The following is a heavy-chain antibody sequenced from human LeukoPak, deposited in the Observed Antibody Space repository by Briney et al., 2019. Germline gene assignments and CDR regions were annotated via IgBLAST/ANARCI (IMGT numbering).Heavy chain of an antibody. J-gene: IGHJ3*02. CDR2: INPNSGDT. V-gene: IGHV1-2*02. Sequence: ASVKVSCKAPGYTFTAYYMHWVRQAPGQGLEWMGWINPNSGDTNYAQKFQGRVTMTRDTSITTAYMELSRLRSDDTAVYYCVRDGAFDIWGQGTMVTVSS. CDR3: VRDGAFDI. CDR1: GYTFTAYY.